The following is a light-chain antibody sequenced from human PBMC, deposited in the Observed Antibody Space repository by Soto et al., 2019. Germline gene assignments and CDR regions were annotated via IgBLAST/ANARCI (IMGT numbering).Light chain of an antibody. CDR3: QQLHTYPIT. V-gene: IGKV1-9*01. Sequence: DIQLTQSPSFLSASVGDRVTVTCRASQGISSYLAWYQQKPGKPPKLLIYAASTLQGGVPSRFSGSGSGTEFTLTISSLQPEDFATYYCQQLHTYPITFGQGTRLEI. CDR2: AAS. J-gene: IGKJ5*01. CDR1: QGISSY.